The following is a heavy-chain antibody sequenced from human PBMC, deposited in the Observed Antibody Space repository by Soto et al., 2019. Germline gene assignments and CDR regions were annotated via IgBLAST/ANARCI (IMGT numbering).Heavy chain of an antibody. CDR3: ARGYGDYDFDY. D-gene: IGHD4-17*01. V-gene: IGHV3-48*01. Sequence: EVQLVESGGGLVQPGGSLRLSCAASGFTFSSYSMNWVRQAPGKGLEWVSYISSSSSTIYYADSVKGRFTISRDNAKNSLYLQMNSLRAEDTAVYYCARGYGDYDFDYWGQGTLVTVSS. CDR2: ISSSSSTI. CDR1: GFTFSSYS. J-gene: IGHJ4*02.